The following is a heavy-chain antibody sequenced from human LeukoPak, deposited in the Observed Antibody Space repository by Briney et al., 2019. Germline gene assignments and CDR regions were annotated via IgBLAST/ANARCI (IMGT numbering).Heavy chain of an antibody. CDR1: GGSISSTTYY. V-gene: IGHV4-39*01. D-gene: IGHD3-22*01. Sequence: SETLSLTCTVSGGSISSTTYYWVWIRQPPGKGLEWIGSIYYGGSAYYHPSLRSRVTISVDTSKNQFSLNLTSVTAADTAVFYCARFNYCDTDGYFDYWGQGTLVTVSS. CDR2: IYYGGSA. J-gene: IGHJ4*02. CDR3: ARFNYCDTDGYFDY.